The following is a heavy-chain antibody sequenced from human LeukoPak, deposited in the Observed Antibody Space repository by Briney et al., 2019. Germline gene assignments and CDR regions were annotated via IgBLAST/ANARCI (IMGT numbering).Heavy chain of an antibody. CDR2: ISTYNGDT. CDR3: ARDPNSRDLKNDS. J-gene: IGHJ4*02. Sequence: ASVKVSCKASGYIFNTYGISWVRQAPGQGLEWMGWISTYNGDTNYAQKFQGRVTMTTDTSTSTAYMELRSLRSDDTAVYYCARDPNSRDLKNDSWGQGTLVTVSS. D-gene: IGHD3/OR15-3a*01. CDR1: GYIFNTYG. V-gene: IGHV1-18*01.